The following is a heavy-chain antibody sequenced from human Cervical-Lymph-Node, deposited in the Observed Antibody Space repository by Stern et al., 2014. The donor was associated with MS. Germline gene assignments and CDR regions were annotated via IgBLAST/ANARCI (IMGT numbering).Heavy chain of an antibody. V-gene: IGHV3-7*01. D-gene: IGHD2/OR15-2a*01. CDR2: IRQDGYDK. CDR1: GFSFGTSW. CDR3: ARDRRAFLDY. Sequence: VQLVQSGGGLVQPGGSLRLSCVASGFSFGTSWMSWVRQPPGRGLEWVANIRQDGYDKFYVDSVKGRFTISRDNARTSLYLQMNSLTVADTAVYYCARDRRAFLDYWGQGTHVAVSS. J-gene: IGHJ4*02.